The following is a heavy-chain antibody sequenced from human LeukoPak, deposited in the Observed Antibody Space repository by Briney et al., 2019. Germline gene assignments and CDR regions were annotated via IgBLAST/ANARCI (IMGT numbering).Heavy chain of an antibody. CDR2: ISWNSGSI. Sequence: GGSLRLSCAASGFTFDDYAMHWVRQAPGKGLEWVSGISWNSGSIGYADSVKGRFTISRDNAKNSLYLQMNSLRAEDTAVYYCARDGDEYSSSFSYFDYWGQGTLVTVSS. D-gene: IGHD6-6*01. V-gene: IGHV3-9*01. CDR1: GFTFDDYA. CDR3: ARDGDEYSSSFSYFDY. J-gene: IGHJ4*02.